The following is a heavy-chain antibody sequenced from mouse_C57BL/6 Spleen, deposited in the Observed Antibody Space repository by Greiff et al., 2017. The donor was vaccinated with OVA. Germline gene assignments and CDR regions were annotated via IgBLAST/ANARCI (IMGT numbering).Heavy chain of an antibody. Sequence: EVQLQQSGPELVKPGASVKISCKASGYTFTDYYMNWVKQSHGKSLEWIGDINPNNGGTSYNQKFKGKAILTVDKSSSTAYMELRSLASDDSAVYYCARTYYDYAFDYWGQGTTLPVSS. CDR2: INPNNGGT. J-gene: IGHJ2*01. CDR3: ARTYYDYAFDY. D-gene: IGHD2-4*01. V-gene: IGHV1-26*01. CDR1: GYTFTDYY.